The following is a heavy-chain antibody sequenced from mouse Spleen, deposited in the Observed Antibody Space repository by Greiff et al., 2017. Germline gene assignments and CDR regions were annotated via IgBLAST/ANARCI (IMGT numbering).Heavy chain of an antibody. J-gene: IGHJ1*01. CDR3: AREDDGYYRYFDV. V-gene: IGHV1-82*01. CDR1: GYAFSSSW. CDR2: IYPGDGDT. D-gene: IGHD2-3*01. Sequence: VQLQQSGPELVKPGASVKISCKASGYAFSSSWMNWVKQRPGKGLEWIGRIYPGDGDTNYNGKFKGKATLTADKSSSTAYMQLSSLTSEDSAVYFCAREDDGYYRYFDVWGAGTTGTVSS.